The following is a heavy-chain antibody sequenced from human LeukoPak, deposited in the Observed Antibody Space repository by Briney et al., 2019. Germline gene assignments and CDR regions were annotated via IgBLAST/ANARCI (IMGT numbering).Heavy chain of an antibody. CDR2: IIPIFGTT. Sequence: ASVKVSCKASGGTFSSYGISWVRQAPGQGLEWMGGIIPIFGTTNYVQRFQGRVTITADKSTNTAYMELSSLRSEDTAVYYCARRAGYSYGKGYYYFDYWGQGTLVTVSS. CDR1: GGTFSSYG. D-gene: IGHD5-18*01. V-gene: IGHV1-69*06. J-gene: IGHJ4*02. CDR3: ARRAGYSYGKGYYYFDY.